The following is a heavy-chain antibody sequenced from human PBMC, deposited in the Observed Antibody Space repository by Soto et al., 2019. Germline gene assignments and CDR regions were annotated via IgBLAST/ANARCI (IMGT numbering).Heavy chain of an antibody. V-gene: IGHV3-23*01. CDR2: IIDSGGST. CDR1: GFTFSSYA. J-gene: IGHJ4*02. Sequence: EVQLLESGGGLIQPGGSLRLSCAASGFTFSSYAMSWVRQAPGKGLEWVSSIIDSGGSTYYADSVKGRFTISRDNSDNTLYLQMNSLRAEDTAVYYCAKGGSTSCYGCTFYCWGQGTLVTVSS. D-gene: IGHD2-2*01. CDR3: AKGGSTSCYGCTFYC.